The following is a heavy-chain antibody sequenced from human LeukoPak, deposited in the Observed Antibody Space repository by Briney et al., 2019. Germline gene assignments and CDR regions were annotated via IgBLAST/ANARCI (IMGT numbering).Heavy chain of an antibody. Sequence: ASVKVSFKASGYTFTSYYMHLVRQAPGQGLEWMGRISAYNGNTNYAQKLQGRVTMTTDTSTSTAYMELRSLRSDDTAVYYCARDTPLGYSSSSLDYWGQGTLVTVSS. CDR1: GYTFTSYY. CDR2: ISAYNGNT. D-gene: IGHD6-6*01. J-gene: IGHJ4*02. V-gene: IGHV1-18*04. CDR3: ARDTPLGYSSSSLDY.